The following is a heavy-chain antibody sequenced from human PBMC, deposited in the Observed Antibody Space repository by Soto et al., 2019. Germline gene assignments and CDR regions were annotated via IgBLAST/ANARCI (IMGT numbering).Heavy chain of an antibody. J-gene: IGHJ4*02. D-gene: IGHD1-26*01. CDR1: GFTFSSYG. CDR2: IWYDGSNK. V-gene: IGHV3-33*01. Sequence: QVQLVESGGGVVQPGRSLRLSCAASGFTFSSYGMHWVRQAPGKGLEWVAVIWYDGSNKYYADSVKGRFTISRDNSKNTLYLQMNSLRAEDTAVYYCAREGWEWELNGTFDYWGQGTLVTVSS. CDR3: AREGWEWELNGTFDY.